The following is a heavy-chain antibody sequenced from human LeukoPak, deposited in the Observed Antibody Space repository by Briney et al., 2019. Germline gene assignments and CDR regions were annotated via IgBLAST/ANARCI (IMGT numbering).Heavy chain of an antibody. CDR3: ARDARYSSGWYDAEGY. CDR1: GFTFSSYS. D-gene: IGHD6-19*01. V-gene: IGHV3-21*01. CDR2: ISSSSSYI. Sequence: GGSLRLSCAASGFTFSSYSMNWVRQAPGKGLEWVSSISSSSSYIYYADSVKGRFTISRDNAKNSLYLQMNSLRAEDTAVYYCARDARYSSGWYDAEGYWGQGTLVTVSS. J-gene: IGHJ4*02.